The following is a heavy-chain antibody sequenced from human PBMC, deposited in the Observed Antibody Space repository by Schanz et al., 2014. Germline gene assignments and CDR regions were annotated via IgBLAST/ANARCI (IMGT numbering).Heavy chain of an antibody. V-gene: IGHV1-46*01. CDR3: ARVLPGGGGAGGGYKWFDP. CDR1: GYTFTSYF. J-gene: IGHJ5*02. Sequence: QVQLVQSGAEVKKPGASVKLSCDASGYTFTSYFLHWVRQAPGQGPEWMGIIHPSGGSTNYAQQFLGRLTMTRDTSTNTVYMNLSSLTSADTAVYYCARVLPGGGGAGGGYKWFDPWGQGTRVTVSS. D-gene: IGHD5-12*01. CDR2: IHPSGGST.